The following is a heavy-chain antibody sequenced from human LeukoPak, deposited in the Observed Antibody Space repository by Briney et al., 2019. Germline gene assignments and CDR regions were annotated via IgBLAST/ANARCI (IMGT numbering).Heavy chain of an antibody. CDR1: GYTFRNYW. J-gene: IGHJ4*02. CDR3: ARLGYGHGQGDY. Sequence: GESLKISCKASGYTFRNYWIGWVRQMPGKGLEWIGIIYPGDFNTKYSPSFQGQVTISVDKSINTASLQWNSLKASDTAIYYRARLGYGHGQGDYWGQGTLVTVSS. CDR2: IYPGDFNT. V-gene: IGHV5-51*01. D-gene: IGHD2-2*03.